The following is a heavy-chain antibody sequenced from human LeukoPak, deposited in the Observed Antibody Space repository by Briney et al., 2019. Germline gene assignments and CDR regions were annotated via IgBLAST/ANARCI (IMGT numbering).Heavy chain of an antibody. V-gene: IGHV3-66*01. D-gene: IGHD6-13*01. Sequence: GGSLRLSCAASGFTVSSNYMSWVRQAPGKGLEWVSVIYSGGSTYYADSVKGRFTISRDNAKNSLYLQMNSLRAEDTAVYYCARDPPGIAAAGTRGYYWGQGTLVTVSS. CDR2: IYSGGST. J-gene: IGHJ4*02. CDR1: GFTVSSNY. CDR3: ARDPPGIAAAGTRGYY.